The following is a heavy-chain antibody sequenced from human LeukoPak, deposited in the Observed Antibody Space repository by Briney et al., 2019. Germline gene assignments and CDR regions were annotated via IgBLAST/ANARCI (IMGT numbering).Heavy chain of an antibody. D-gene: IGHD2-8*01. Sequence: GASVKVSCKASGYTFTRYYIHWVRQAPGQGLEWMGWINPKRGGVNYAQKFQGRVTMTRDTTISTAYMELSRLRYDDTAVFYCATLMALLDYWGQGTLVTVSS. CDR1: GYTFTRYY. CDR2: INPKRGGV. J-gene: IGHJ4*02. V-gene: IGHV1-2*02. CDR3: ATLMALLDY.